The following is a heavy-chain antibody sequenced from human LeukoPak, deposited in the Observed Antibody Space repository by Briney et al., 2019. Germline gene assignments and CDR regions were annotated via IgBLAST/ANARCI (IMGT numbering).Heavy chain of an antibody. D-gene: IGHD4-17*01. J-gene: IGHJ6*03. V-gene: IGHV4-34*01. CDR2: INHSGST. CDR1: GGSFSGYY. Sequence: SETLSLTCAVYGGSFSGYYWSWIRQPPGKGLEWIGEINHSGSTNYNPSLKSRVTISVDTSKNQFSLKLSSVTAADTAVYYCARDKGEVRDYGVWRREPTFDYYMDVWGKGTTVTISS. CDR3: ARDKGEVRDYGVWRREPTFDYYMDV.